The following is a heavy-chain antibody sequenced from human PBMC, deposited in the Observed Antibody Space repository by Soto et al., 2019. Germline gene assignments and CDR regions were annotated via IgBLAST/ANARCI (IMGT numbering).Heavy chain of an antibody. Sequence: QVQLVQSGAEVKKPGASVKVSCKASGYTFTNFGISWVRQAPGQGLEWMGWTSAYNGNTNCAQKFQGRVTMTTDTSTNTAYMAVRSLRFDDPAVYCCARGATPIDYWGQGTLVTVS. D-gene: IGHD2-15*01. CDR1: GYTFTNFG. CDR2: TSAYNGNT. J-gene: IGHJ4*02. CDR3: ARGATPIDY. V-gene: IGHV1-18*01.